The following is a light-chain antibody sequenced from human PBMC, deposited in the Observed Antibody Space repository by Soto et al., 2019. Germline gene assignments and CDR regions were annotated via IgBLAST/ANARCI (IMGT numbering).Light chain of an antibody. CDR3: QTWGSGIVV. V-gene: IGLV4-69*01. J-gene: IGLJ2*01. Sequence: QPVLTQSPSASASLGASVKLTCTLSSGHSNYAIAWHQQQSEKGPRYLMKLNSDGSHSKGDGIPDRFSGSSSGAERYLTISSLQSEDEADYYGQTWGSGIVVFGGGTTLTVL. CDR2: LNSDGSH. CDR1: SGHSNYA.